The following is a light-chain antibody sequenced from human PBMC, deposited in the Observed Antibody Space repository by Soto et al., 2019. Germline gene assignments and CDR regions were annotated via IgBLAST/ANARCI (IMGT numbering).Light chain of an antibody. Sequence: EIVLTQSPGTLSLSPGERATLSCRASQTVSSSYLAWYQQKPGQAPRLLIYGASSRATGIPDRFSGSGSGTDFTITISRLEPEDFAVYYCQQYCSSPLTFGEGTRLEIK. CDR3: QQYCSSPLT. CDR1: QTVSSSY. CDR2: GAS. J-gene: IGKJ5*01. V-gene: IGKV3-20*01.